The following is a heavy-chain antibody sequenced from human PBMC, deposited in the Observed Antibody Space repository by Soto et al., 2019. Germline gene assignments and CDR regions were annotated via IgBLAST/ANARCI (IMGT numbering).Heavy chain of an antibody. V-gene: IGHV4-39*01. J-gene: IGHJ5*02. Sequence: SETLSLTCTASGGSISSSSYYWGWIRQPPGKGLEWIGSIYYSGSTYYNPSLKSRVTISVDTSKNQFSLKLSSVTAADTAVYYCARLFSSRVNPWFDPWGQGXLVTVSS. CDR2: IYYSGST. CDR3: ARLFSSRVNPWFDP. D-gene: IGHD3-10*01. CDR1: GGSISSSSYY.